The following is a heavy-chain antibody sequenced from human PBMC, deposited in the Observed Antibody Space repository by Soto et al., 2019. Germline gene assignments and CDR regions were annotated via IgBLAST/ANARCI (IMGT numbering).Heavy chain of an antibody. CDR1: GYTFTSYD. J-gene: IGHJ5*02. Sequence: ASVKVSCKASGYTFTSYDINWVRQATGQGLEWMGWMNPNSGNTGYAQKFQGRVTMTRNTSISTAYMELSNLRSEDTAVYYCARVRIRYFVAATQSWFDPWGQGTLVTVSS. V-gene: IGHV1-8*01. CDR2: MNPNSGNT. CDR3: ARVRIRYFVAATQSWFDP. D-gene: IGHD2-15*01.